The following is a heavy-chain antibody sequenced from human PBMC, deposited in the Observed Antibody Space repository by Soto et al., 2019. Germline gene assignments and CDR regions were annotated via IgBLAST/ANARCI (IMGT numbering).Heavy chain of an antibody. CDR1: GYTFTSYG. V-gene: IGHV1-18*01. D-gene: IGHD5-18*01. CDR2: ISAYNGNT. Sequence: WASVKVSCKASGYTFTSYGISWVRQAPGQGLEWMGWISAYNGNTNYAQKLQGRVTMTTDTSTSTAYMELRSLRSDDTAVYYCARLIELLDTAMVRHWFDPWGQGTLVTVSS. CDR3: ARLIELLDTAMVRHWFDP. J-gene: IGHJ5*02.